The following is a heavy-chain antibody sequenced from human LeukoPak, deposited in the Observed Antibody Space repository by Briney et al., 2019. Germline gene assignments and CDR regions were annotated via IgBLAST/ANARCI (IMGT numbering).Heavy chain of an antibody. Sequence: PGGSLRLSCAASGFTFSSYSMNWVRQAPGKGLEWVSYISSSGSTLHYAGSVKGRFTISTDSAKSSLYLQLNSLRHEDTAVYYCAREYSSSSGKALAYWGQGTRVTVSS. CDR1: GFTFSSYS. CDR2: ISSSGSTL. J-gene: IGHJ4*02. CDR3: AREYSSSSGKALAY. V-gene: IGHV3-48*02. D-gene: IGHD6-6*01.